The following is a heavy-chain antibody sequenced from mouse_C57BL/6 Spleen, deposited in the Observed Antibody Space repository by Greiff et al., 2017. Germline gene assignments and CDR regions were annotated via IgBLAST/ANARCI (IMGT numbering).Heavy chain of an antibody. CDR3: ARYYDYDGGFDY. D-gene: IGHD2-4*01. CDR1: GYTFTSYW. CDR2: FDPNSGGT. V-gene: IGHV1-72*01. Sequence: VQLQQPGAELVKPGASVKLSCKASGYTFTSYWMHWVKQRPGRGLEWIGRFDPNSGGTKYNEKFKSKATLTVDKPSSTAYMQLSSLTSEDSAVYYCARYYDYDGGFDYWGQGTTLTVSS. J-gene: IGHJ2*01.